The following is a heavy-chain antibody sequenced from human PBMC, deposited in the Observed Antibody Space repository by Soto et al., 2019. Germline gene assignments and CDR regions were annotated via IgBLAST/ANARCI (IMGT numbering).Heavy chain of an antibody. CDR3: ASGASRWYPYSFDS. CDR2: IIPYYNTL. Sequence: QAQVVQSGAEVRKPGSSVKLSCKASEGTFNSYAIAWVRQTPGQGLEWMGGIIPYYNTLNYAQKFQDRVTITADDSTNTVYMELSSLRSDDTAVYFCASGASRWYPYSFDSWAQGTLVTVSS. CDR1: EGTFNSYA. J-gene: IGHJ4*02. V-gene: IGHV1-69*01. D-gene: IGHD6-13*01.